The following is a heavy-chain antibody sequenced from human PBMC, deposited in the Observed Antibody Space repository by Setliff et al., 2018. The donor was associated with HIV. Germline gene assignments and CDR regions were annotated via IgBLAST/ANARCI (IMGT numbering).Heavy chain of an antibody. CDR1: GFTFNSSHW. CDR3: ARDRYGPNYYGMDV. D-gene: IGHD4-17*01. Sequence: PGGSLRLSCAASGFTFNSSHWMHWVRQVPGKGLMWVSHIDADGSSTSYADSVKGRFTISRDNGENSLYLQMNSLRAEDTAVYYCARDRYGPNYYGMDVWGQGTTVTVSS. V-gene: IGHV3-74*01. CDR2: IDADGSST. J-gene: IGHJ6*02.